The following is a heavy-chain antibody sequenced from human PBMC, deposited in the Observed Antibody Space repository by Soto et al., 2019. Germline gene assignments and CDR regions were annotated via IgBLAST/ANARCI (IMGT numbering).Heavy chain of an antibody. CDR3: ARGGPAYYIEPKYYWTDDY. CDR2: IRESSDGR. Sequence: EVQVLESGGGLVQPGGSLRLTCAASGFRCSAHPMSWLRQAPGKGLEWVSSIRESSDGRYYADSVKGRFTISRDNSRNTVYLQMNSLRAEDTAVYYCARGGPAYYIEPKYYWTDDYWGQGTLVTVSS. D-gene: IGHD3-10*01. CDR1: GFRCSAHP. J-gene: IGHJ4*02. V-gene: IGHV3-23*01.